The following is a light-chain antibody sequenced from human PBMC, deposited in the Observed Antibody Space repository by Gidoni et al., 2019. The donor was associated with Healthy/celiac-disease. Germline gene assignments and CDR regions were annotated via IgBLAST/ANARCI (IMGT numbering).Light chain of an antibody. CDR1: SSNIGSNT. Sequence: QSVLTQPPSASGTPGPRVPLPCSGSSSNIGSNTVNWYQQLPGTAPKLPIYSNNQRPSGVPDRFSGSKSGTSASLAISGLQSEDEADYYCAAWDDSLNGRGVFGGGTKLTVL. CDR2: SNN. J-gene: IGLJ2*01. V-gene: IGLV1-44*01. CDR3: AAWDDSLNGRGV.